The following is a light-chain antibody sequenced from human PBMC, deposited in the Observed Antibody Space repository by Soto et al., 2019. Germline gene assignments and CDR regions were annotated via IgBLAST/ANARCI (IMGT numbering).Light chain of an antibody. CDR3: SSYTSSSNVV. V-gene: IGLV2-11*01. Sequence: QSALTQPRSVSGSPGQSVTISCTGTSSDVGGYNYVSWYQQHPGKAPKLMIYDVSKRPSGVPDRFSGSKSGNTASLTISGLQAEDEADYYCSSYTSSSNVVFGGGTKVTVL. CDR2: DVS. CDR1: SSDVGGYNY. J-gene: IGLJ2*01.